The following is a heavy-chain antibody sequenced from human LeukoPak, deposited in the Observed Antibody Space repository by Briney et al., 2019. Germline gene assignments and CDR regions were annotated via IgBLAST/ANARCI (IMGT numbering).Heavy chain of an antibody. Sequence: GGSLRLSCAASGFSFSSYAMSWVRQAPGKGLEWVSSISSSSSYIYYADSVKGRFTISRDNAKNSLYLQMNSLRAEDTAVYYCARTSIAAAGTVFDYWGQGTLVTVSS. V-gene: IGHV3-21*01. CDR2: ISSSSSYI. CDR1: GFSFSSYA. J-gene: IGHJ4*02. CDR3: ARTSIAAAGTVFDY. D-gene: IGHD6-13*01.